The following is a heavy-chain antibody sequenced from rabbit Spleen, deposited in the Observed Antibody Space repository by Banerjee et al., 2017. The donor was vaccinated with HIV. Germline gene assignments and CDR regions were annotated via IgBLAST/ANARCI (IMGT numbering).Heavy chain of an antibody. V-gene: IGHV1S7*01. CDR3: ARDCAGGTYFAL. CDR1: GFTLSSYY. D-gene: IGHD8-1*01. CDR2: IDPVFGIT. Sequence: HLKESGGGLVQPGGSLKLSCTASGFTLSSYYMNWVRQAPGKGLEWIGYIDPVFGITYYANWVSGRFSISRENAQNTVFLQMTSLTAADTASYFCARDCAGGTYFALWGPGTLVTVS. J-gene: IGHJ4*01.